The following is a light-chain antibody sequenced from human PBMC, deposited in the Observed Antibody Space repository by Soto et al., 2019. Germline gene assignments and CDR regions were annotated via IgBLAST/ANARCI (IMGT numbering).Light chain of an antibody. V-gene: IGLV1-40*01. Sequence: QSALTQPPSVSGAPGQRVTISCTGGSSNIGAGYDVHWYQQLPGTAPKLLIYGNSNRPSGVPDRFSGSKSGTSASLAITGLQAEDEADYYCQSYDSSLSGFVVFGGGTKVTVL. J-gene: IGLJ2*01. CDR3: QSYDSSLSGFVV. CDR2: GNS. CDR1: SSNIGAGYD.